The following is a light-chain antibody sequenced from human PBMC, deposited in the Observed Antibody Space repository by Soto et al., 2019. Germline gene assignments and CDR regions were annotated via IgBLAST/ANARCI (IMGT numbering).Light chain of an antibody. CDR1: QSLLHRDGSTY. Sequence: DVVMTQSPLSLPVTLGQPASISCRSSQSLLHRDGSTYLSWLQQRPGHSPRRLLYEVSDRDSGVPDRFSGSGSGTDFTLKISRVEAEDVGVYYGKQGTHWPWTFGRGTEVEIK. V-gene: IGKV2-30*02. CDR3: KQGTHWPWT. CDR2: EVS. J-gene: IGKJ1*01.